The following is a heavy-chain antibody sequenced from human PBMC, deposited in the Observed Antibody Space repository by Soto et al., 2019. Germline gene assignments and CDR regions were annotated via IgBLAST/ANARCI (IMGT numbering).Heavy chain of an antibody. J-gene: IGHJ4*02. V-gene: IGHV3-23*01. CDR3: AKGSNKCAVAQRGYFDY. CDR1: GFTFSNYA. CDR2: ISATGST. Sequence: EVQVLDSGGGLVQPGGSQRLSCEASGFTFSNYAMSWVRQAPGKGLEWVSTISATGSTLYADSVKGRFTISRDNSKNTVYLKMNFLRAEDTAVYYCAKGSNKCAVAQRGYFDYWGQGTLVTVSS. D-gene: IGHD6-19*01.